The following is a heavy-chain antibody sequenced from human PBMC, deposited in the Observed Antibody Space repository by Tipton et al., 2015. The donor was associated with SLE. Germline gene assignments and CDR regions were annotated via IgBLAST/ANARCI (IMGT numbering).Heavy chain of an antibody. CDR3: ARCREYSSLYYFDY. CDR1: GASISSFY. D-gene: IGHD6-6*01. V-gene: IGHV4-59*08. J-gene: IGHJ4*02. CDR2: IYHSGST. Sequence: TLSLTCTVSGASISSFYWSWIRQPPGKGLEWIGSIYHSGSTYYNPSLKSRVTISVDTSKNQFSLKLSSVTAADTAVYYCARCREYSSLYYFDYWGQGTLVTVSS.